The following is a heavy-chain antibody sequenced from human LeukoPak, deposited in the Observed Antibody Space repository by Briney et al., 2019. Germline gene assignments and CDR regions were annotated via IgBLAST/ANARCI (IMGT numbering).Heavy chain of an antibody. Sequence: GGSLRLSCAASAFTFSDYSMNLVRQAPGKGLEWASYISGRSSTKYYADSVKGRFTISRDNAKNSMYLQMNSLRAEDTAVYYCARDRIKSGSYYFDYWGQGTLVTVSS. D-gene: IGHD1-26*01. CDR1: AFTFSDYS. J-gene: IGHJ4*02. V-gene: IGHV3-48*01. CDR3: ARDRIKSGSYYFDY. CDR2: ISGRSSTK.